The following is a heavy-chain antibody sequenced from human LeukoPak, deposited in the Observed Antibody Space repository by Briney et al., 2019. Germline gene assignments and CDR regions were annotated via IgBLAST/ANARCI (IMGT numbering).Heavy chain of an antibody. CDR2: IYYSGST. V-gene: IGHV4-39*01. CDR3: AALGGPGIAAAGIDY. J-gene: IGHJ4*02. CDR1: GGSISSSSYY. D-gene: IGHD6-13*01. Sequence: SETLSLTCTVSGGSISSSSYYWGWIRQPPRKGLGWIVSIYYSGSTYYNPSLKSRVTISVDTSKNQFSLKLSSVTAADTAVYYCAALGGPGIAAAGIDYWGQGTLVTVSS.